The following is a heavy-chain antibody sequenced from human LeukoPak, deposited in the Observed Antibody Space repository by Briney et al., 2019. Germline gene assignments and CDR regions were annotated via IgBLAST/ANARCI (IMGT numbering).Heavy chain of an antibody. CDR1: GFTFSSYG. J-gene: IGHJ4*02. V-gene: IGHV3-33*01. D-gene: IGHD6-19*01. Sequence: PGGSLRLSCAASGFTFSSYGMHWVRQAPGKGLEWVAVIWYDGSNKCYADSVKGRFTISRDNSKNTLYLQMNSLRAEDTAVYYCARDRRPYSSGWTSLDYWGQGTLVTVSS. CDR2: IWYDGSNK. CDR3: ARDRRPYSSGWTSLDY.